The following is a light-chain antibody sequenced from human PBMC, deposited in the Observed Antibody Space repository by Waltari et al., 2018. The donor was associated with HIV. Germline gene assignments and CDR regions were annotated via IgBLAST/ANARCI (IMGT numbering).Light chain of an antibody. V-gene: IGKV3-11*01. Sequence: EIVLTQSPATLSLSPGERATLSCRASRSADRYLAWFQQKPGQAPRLLIYNASNRATGIPARFIGSGSGTDFTLTISSLEPEDFAVYYCQQRSSWPRTFGQGTKVEVK. CDR1: RSADRY. J-gene: IGKJ1*01. CDR3: QQRSSWPRT. CDR2: NAS.